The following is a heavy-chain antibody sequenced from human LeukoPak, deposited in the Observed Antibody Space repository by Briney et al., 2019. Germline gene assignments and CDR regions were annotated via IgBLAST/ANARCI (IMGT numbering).Heavy chain of an antibody. Sequence: PGGSLTLSCAPSGFTFSSYSMSWVRQAPGKGLEWVSAISGSGGSTYYADSVKGRFTISRDNSKNTLYLQMNSLRAEDTAVYYCAKDQSGGYDSVPYYWGQGTLVTVSS. CDR2: ISGSGGST. J-gene: IGHJ4*02. CDR1: GFTFSSYS. V-gene: IGHV3-23*01. CDR3: AKDQSGGYDSVPYY. D-gene: IGHD5-12*01.